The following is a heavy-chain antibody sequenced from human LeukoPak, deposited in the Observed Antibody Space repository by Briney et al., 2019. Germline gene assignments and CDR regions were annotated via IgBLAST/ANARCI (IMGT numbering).Heavy chain of an antibody. J-gene: IGHJ4*02. V-gene: IGHV4-38-2*02. CDR2: IYHSGST. CDR1: HYSISSAYY. D-gene: IGHD2-21*02. Sequence: SETLSLTCAVSHYSISSAYYWGWIRQPPGKGLEWIGSIYHSGSTDYNPSLKSRVTISVDTSKNQFSLKLRSVTAADTAVYYCARDQAYCGGDCYFDFWGQGTLVTVSS. CDR3: ARDQAYCGGDCYFDF.